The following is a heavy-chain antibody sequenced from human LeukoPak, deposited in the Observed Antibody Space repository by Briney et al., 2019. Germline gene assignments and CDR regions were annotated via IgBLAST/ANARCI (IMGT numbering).Heavy chain of an antibody. D-gene: IGHD1-7*01. CDR3: TTESHWNYGFYYCYYMDV. CDR2: IKSKTDGGTT. V-gene: IGHV3-15*01. J-gene: IGHJ6*03. Sequence: GGSLRLSCAASGFTFSNAWMSWVRQAPGKGLEWVGRIKSKTDGGTTDYAAPVKGRFTISRDDSKNTLYLQMNSLKTEDTAVYYCTTESHWNYGFYYCYYMDVWGKGTTVTVSS. CDR1: GFTFSNAW.